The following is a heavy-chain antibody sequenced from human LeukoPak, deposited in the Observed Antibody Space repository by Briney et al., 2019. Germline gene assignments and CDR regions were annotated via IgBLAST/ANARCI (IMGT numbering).Heavy chain of an antibody. J-gene: IGHJ4*02. CDR3: ARTIAGAGAPDY. D-gene: IGHD6-13*01. CDR2: IYYSGST. V-gene: IGHV4-61*05. CDR1: GGSISSSSYY. Sequence: SETLSLTCTVSGGSISSSSYYWGWIRQPPGKGLEWIGYIYYSGSTNYNPSLKSRVTISVDTSKNQFSLKLSSVTAADTAVYYCARTIAGAGAPDYWGQGTLVTVSS.